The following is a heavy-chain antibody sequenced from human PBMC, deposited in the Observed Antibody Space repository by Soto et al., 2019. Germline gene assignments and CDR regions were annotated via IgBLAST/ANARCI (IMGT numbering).Heavy chain of an antibody. Sequence: GGSLRLSCAASGFTFDDYTMHWVRQAPGKGLEWVSLISWDGGSPYYADSVKGRFTIARDNTNNSLYLQMNSLRTEDTAWYYCAKGDGASYCSSTSCSIDYWGQGT. CDR2: ISWDGGSP. J-gene: IGHJ4*02. V-gene: IGHV3-43*01. D-gene: IGHD2-2*01. CDR3: AKGDGASYCSSTSCSIDY. CDR1: GFTFDDYT.